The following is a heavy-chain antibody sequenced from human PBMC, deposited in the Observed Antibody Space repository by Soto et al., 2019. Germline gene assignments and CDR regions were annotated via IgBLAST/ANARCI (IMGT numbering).Heavy chain of an antibody. CDR1: GFTFSNAW. CDR2: IKKQADGGTT. CDR3: RTQWLD. D-gene: IGHD6-19*01. Sequence: EVQLVESGGGLVKPGGSLRLSCAASGFTFSNAWMSWVRQAPGKGLEWVGLIKKQADGGTTEYAAPLKGRFTISRDDSENTLYLQMSSLQTEDTAVYYCRTQWLDWGQGPLVTVSS. J-gene: IGHJ4*02. V-gene: IGHV3-15*01.